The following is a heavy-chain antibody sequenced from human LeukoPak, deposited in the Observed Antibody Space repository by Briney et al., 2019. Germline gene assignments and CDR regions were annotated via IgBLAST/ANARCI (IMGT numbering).Heavy chain of an antibody. CDR1: GFTFSNTW. J-gene: IGHJ4*02. D-gene: IGHD1-26*01. V-gene: IGHV3-15*01. Sequence: GRSLRLSCEASGFTFSNTWMSWVRQAPGKGQDWVCRIKSKTDGGTPDYAAPVNGRFTISRDNSKNTLFLQMTGLRAEDTAVYYCARQPTWAFPNFAYWGQGTLVTVSS. CDR3: ARQPTWAFPNFAY. CDR2: IKSKTDGGTP.